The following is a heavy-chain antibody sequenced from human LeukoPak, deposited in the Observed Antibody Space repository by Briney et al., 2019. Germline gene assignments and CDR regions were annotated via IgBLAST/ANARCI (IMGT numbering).Heavy chain of an antibody. CDR3: ARGEGGSWFDP. CDR2: IKQGASEK. CDR1: GFTFRSYG. J-gene: IGHJ5*02. Sequence: ESLRLSCATSGFTFRSYGMLWVGHAPVKGLEWVANIKQGASEKYYVDSVKGRSTISRDNAKNSLNLQMNSLRVEDTAVYYCARGEGGSWFDPWGQGTLVTVSS. V-gene: IGHV3-7*01. D-gene: IGHD3-16*01.